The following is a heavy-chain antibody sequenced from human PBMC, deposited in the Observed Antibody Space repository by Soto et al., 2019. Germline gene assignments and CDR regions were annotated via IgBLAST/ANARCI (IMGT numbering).Heavy chain of an antibody. D-gene: IGHD4-17*01. CDR2: VSGSSSYI. CDR3: ARDLRGHYGP. J-gene: IGHJ3*01. Sequence: GGSLRLSCEGPCFNFRNFNMIWVRQAPGKGLEWVSSVSGSSSYIYYADSVKGRFTVSRDNANNLVFLQMNGLRPEDTAMYYCARDLRGHYGPWGQGTMVTVSS. V-gene: IGHV3-21*06. CDR1: CFNFRNFN.